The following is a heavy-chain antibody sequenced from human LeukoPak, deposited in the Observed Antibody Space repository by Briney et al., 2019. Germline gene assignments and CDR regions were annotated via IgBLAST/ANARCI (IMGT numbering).Heavy chain of an antibody. CDR2: IYHSGST. D-gene: IGHD2-2*01. V-gene: IGHV4-30-2*01. J-gene: IGHJ6*04. CDR3: ARGAYCSSTSCYPYYYYCMDV. CDR1: GGSLSSGGYS. Sequence: SETLSLTCAVSGGSLSSGGYSWSWIRQPPGKGLEWIGYIYHSGSTYYHPSLKSRVTISVDRSKNQFSLKLSSVTAADTAVYYCARGAYCSSTSCYPYYYYCMDVWGKGTTVTVSS.